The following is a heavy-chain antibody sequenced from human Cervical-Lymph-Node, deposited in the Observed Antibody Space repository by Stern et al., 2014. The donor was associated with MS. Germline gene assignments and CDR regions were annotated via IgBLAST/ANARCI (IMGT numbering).Heavy chain of an antibody. Sequence: QLVESGPEVKKPGTSVKVSCKASGFTFTSSAVQWVRQACGQRLEWIGWIVVGSGNTNYAQKFQERVTITRDMSTSTAYMELSSLRSEDTAVYYCAARANYYDSPGDWFDPWGQGTLVTVSS. D-gene: IGHD3-22*01. CDR2: IVVGSGNT. J-gene: IGHJ5*02. CDR1: GFTFTSSA. CDR3: AARANYYDSPGDWFDP. V-gene: IGHV1-58*01.